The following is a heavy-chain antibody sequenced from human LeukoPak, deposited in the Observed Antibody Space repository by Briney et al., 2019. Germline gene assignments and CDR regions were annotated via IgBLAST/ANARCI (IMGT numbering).Heavy chain of an antibody. D-gene: IGHD5-18*01. CDR2: IYSDGST. CDR3: ASARGSNSGSLGD. CDR1: GFTVSSNY. V-gene: IGHV3-53*01. Sequence: GGSLRLSCAASGFTVSSNYMSCVRQAPGKGLEWVSAIYSDGSTFYADSVKGRLSISRDNSKNTLYLQMNSLRAEDTAVYYCASARGSNSGSLGDWGGGPLVT. J-gene: IGHJ4*02.